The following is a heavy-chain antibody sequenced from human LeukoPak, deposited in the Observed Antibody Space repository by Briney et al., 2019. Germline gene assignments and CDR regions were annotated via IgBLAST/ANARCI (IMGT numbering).Heavy chain of an antibody. V-gene: IGHV3-30*01. CDR1: GFTFSSYA. CDR2: ISYDGSNK. CDR3: ARDMGGYYLEFWFDP. D-gene: IGHD3-3*01. Sequence: PGRSLRLSCAASGFTFSSYAMHWVRQAPGKGLEWVAVISYDGSNKYYADSVKGRFTISRDNSKNTLYLQMNSLRAEDTAVYYYARDMGGYYLEFWFDPWGQGTLVTVSS. J-gene: IGHJ5*02.